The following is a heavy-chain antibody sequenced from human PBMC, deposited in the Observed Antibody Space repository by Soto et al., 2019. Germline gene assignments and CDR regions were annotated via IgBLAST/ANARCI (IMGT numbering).Heavy chain of an antibody. D-gene: IGHD4-17*01. CDR1: GFTFSSYW. J-gene: IGHJ4*02. CDR2: INSDGSST. V-gene: IGHV3-74*01. CDR3: ARVRLPGDYGEHLYFDD. Sequence: GGSLRLSCAASGFTFSSYWMHWVLQAPGKGLVWVSRINSDGSSTSYADSVKGRFTISRDNAKNTLYLQMNSLRAEDTAVYYCARVRLPGDYGEHLYFDDWGQGTLVPVSS.